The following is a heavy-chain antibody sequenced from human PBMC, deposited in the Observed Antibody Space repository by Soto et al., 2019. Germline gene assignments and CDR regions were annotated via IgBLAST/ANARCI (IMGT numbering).Heavy chain of an antibody. CDR3: ARGWQWLVTLDPYFDF. V-gene: IGHV3-33*01. Sequence: QVQLAESGGGEVQPGMSLRLSCAASGFTFSDYGFHWVRQAPGKGPEWVAVIWYDGTKKYYADSVKGRFTISRDDSKNTLYLQINSLRAEDTAVYYCARGWQWLVTLDPYFDFWGRGTLVTVSS. CDR2: IWYDGTKK. D-gene: IGHD6-19*01. J-gene: IGHJ4*02. CDR1: GFTFSDYG.